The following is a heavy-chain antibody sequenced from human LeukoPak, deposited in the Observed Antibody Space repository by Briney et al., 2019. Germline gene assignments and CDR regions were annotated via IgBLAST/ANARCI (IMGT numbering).Heavy chain of an antibody. CDR1: GFTFSSYS. D-gene: IGHD3-9*01. CDR3: ARATKYYDILTGYYPTPYYFDY. J-gene: IGHJ4*02. V-gene: IGHV3-21*01. CDR2: ISSSSSYI. Sequence: AGSLTLSCAASGFTFSSYSMNWVRQAPGPGLELVPSISSSSSYIYYANSVQGRFTIYRDNAKNSLYLQMNSLRAEDTAVYYCARATKYYDILTGYYPTPYYFDYWGQGTLVTVSS.